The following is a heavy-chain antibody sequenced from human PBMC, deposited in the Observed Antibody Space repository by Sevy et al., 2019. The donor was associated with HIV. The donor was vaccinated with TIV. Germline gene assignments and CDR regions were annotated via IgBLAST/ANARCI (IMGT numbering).Heavy chain of an antibody. CDR2: INPNSGGT. D-gene: IGHD3-9*01. Sequence: ASVKVSCKASGYTFTGYYMHWVRQAPGQGLEWMGWINPNSGGTNYPQKFQGRVTMTRDTSISTAYMELSRLRSDDTALYYCARGGVLRYFDWSGTRLQDYYYYGMDVWGQGTTVTVSS. V-gene: IGHV1-2*02. CDR3: ARGGVLRYFDWSGTRLQDYYYYGMDV. CDR1: GYTFTGYY. J-gene: IGHJ6*02.